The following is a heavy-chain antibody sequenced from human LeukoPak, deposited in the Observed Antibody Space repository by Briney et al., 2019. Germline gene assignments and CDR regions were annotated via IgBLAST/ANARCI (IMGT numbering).Heavy chain of an antibody. Sequence: PGRSLRLSCAASGFTFSSYDMHWVRQAPGKGLEWVAVISYDGSNKYYADSVKGRFTISRDNSKNMLYLQMYSLRAEDTAVYYCAKELPERWLQWSFGYWGQGTLVTVSS. D-gene: IGHD5-24*01. CDR1: GFTFSSYD. CDR2: ISYDGSNK. J-gene: IGHJ4*02. CDR3: AKELPERWLQWSFGY. V-gene: IGHV3-30*18.